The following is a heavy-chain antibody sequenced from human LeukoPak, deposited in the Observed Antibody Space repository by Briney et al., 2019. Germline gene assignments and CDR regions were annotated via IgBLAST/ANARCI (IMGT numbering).Heavy chain of an antibody. J-gene: IGHJ4*02. D-gene: IGHD3-10*01. Sequence: SETLSLTCAVSGGSISSGGYSWSWIRQPPGKGLEWIGYIYHSGSTYYNPSLKSRVTISVDTSKNQFSLKLSSVTAADTAVYYCARKRGSGSPYDYWGQGTLVTVSS. CDR2: IYHSGST. CDR3: ARKRGSGSPYDY. V-gene: IGHV4-30-2*01. CDR1: GGSISSGGYS.